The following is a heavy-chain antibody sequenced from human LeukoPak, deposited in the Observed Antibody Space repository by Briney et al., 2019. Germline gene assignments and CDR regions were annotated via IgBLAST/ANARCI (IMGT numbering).Heavy chain of an antibody. J-gene: IGHJ6*03. D-gene: IGHD5-24*01. Sequence: GGSLRLSCGASGFTFRDFAMSWVRQAPGKGLEWISAISGKNTSTYYADSVKGRFTISRDNSKNTLFLQMFGLRAEDTAVYYCARDSGPTRNYYYYYMDVWGKGTTVTVSS. CDR1: GFTFRDFA. CDR3: ARDSGPTRNYYYYYMDV. V-gene: IGHV3-23*01. CDR2: ISGKNTST.